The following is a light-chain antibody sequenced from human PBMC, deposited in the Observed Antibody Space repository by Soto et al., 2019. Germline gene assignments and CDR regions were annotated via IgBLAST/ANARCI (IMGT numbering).Light chain of an antibody. V-gene: IGLV2-14*01. CDR1: SSDVGGYKY. Sequence: SALTQPASVSGSPGQSIAISCTGTSSDVGGYKYVSWYQQHPGKAPKVMIYEVSNRPSGVSNRFSGSKSGNTASLTISGLQAEDEGDYYCSSYRSIGSLVFGTGTRSPS. CDR3: SSYRSIGSLV. CDR2: EVS. J-gene: IGLJ1*01.